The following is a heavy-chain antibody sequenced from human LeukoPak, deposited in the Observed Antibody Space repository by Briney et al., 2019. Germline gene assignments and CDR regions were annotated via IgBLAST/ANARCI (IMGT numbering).Heavy chain of an antibody. CDR2: ISSSSSYI. CDR1: GFTFSSYS. Sequence: GGSLRLSCAASGFTFSSYSMSWVRQAPGKGLEWVSSISSSSSYIYYADSVKGRFSISRDNAKNSLYLQMNSLRAEDTAVYYCARDLLGWELHYFDYWGQGTLVTVSS. V-gene: IGHV3-21*01. CDR3: ARDLLGWELHYFDY. D-gene: IGHD1-26*01. J-gene: IGHJ4*02.